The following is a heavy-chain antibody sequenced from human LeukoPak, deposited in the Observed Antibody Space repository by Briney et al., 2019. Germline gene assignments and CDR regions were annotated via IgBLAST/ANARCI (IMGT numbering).Heavy chain of an antibody. CDR2: IWYDGSNK. CDR3: ASYPSAYDRRRPNTDY. CDR1: GFTFSSYG. Sequence: PGGSLRLSCAASGFTFSSYGMHWVRQAPGKGLEWVAVIWYDGSNKYYADSVKGRFTISRDNSKNTLYLQMNSLRAEDTAVYYCASYPSAYDRRRPNTDYWGQGTLVTVSS. V-gene: IGHV3-33*08. J-gene: IGHJ4*02. D-gene: IGHD5-12*01.